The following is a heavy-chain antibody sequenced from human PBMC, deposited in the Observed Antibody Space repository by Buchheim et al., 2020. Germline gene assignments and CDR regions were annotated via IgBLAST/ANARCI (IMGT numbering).Heavy chain of an antibody. CDR3: AREPHIARWLQSRDPLRNWFDP. J-gene: IGHJ5*02. D-gene: IGHD5-24*01. CDR2: IIPIFGTA. CDR1: GGTFSSYA. Sequence: QVQLVQSGAEVKKPGSSVKVSCKASGGTFSSYAISWVRQAPGQGLEWMGGIIPIFGTANYAQKFQGRVTITADKSTSTAYMELSSLRSEDTAVYYCAREPHIARWLQSRDPLRNWFDPWGQGTL. V-gene: IGHV1-69*06.